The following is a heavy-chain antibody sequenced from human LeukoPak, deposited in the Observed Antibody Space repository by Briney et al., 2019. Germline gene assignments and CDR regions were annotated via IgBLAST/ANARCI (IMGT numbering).Heavy chain of an antibody. CDR2: VDSDDGER. V-gene: IGHV1-24*01. J-gene: IGHJ4*02. CDR1: GYTLTDLS. CDR3: ATEVGSRYFEY. Sequence: ASVKVSCKVSGYTLTDLSMHWVRQAPGKGLEWMGGVDSDDGERLYAQKFQGRVTMTEDAFIDTAYMELSGLRSDDTAVYFCATEVGSRYFEYWGRGALVTVSS. D-gene: IGHD6-19*01.